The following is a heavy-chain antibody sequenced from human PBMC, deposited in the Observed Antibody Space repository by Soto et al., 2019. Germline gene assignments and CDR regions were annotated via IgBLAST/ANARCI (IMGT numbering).Heavy chain of an antibody. D-gene: IGHD5-12*01. V-gene: IGHV1-2*04. CDR1: GYTFTGYY. Sequence: ASVKVSCKASGYTFTGYYMHWVRQAPGQGLEWMGWINPNSGGTNYAQKFQGWVTMTRDTSISTAYMELSRLRSDDTAVYYCARAGSVYDLSPRGQYGMDVWGQGTTVTVSS. CDR2: INPNSGGT. CDR3: ARAGSVYDLSPRGQYGMDV. J-gene: IGHJ6*02.